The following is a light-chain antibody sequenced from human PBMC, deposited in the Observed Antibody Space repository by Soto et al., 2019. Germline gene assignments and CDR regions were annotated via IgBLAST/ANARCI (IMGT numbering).Light chain of an antibody. V-gene: IGKV3-15*01. Sequence: EIVLTQSPGTLSLSPVERATLSCRAIQSVSSSYLAWYQQKPGQAPGLLIYDTSTRAPGISARFSGSGSGTEFTLTISSLQSEDFAVYYCQEYIQWPPGMFGPGTKVDI. CDR2: DTS. CDR1: QSVSSS. J-gene: IGKJ1*01. CDR3: QEYIQWPPGM.